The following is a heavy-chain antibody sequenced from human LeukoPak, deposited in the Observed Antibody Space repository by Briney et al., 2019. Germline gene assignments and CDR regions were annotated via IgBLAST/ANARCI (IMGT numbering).Heavy chain of an antibody. CDR1: GYTLTELS. J-gene: IGHJ4*02. CDR2: FDPEDGET. D-gene: IGHD2-21*02. CDR3: ATGLPGALRPLLGY. V-gene: IGHV1-24*01. Sequence: GASVKVSCKISGYTLTELSMHWVRQAPGKGLVWMGGFDPEDGETIYAQKFQGRVTMTEDTSTDTAYMELSSLRSEDTAVYYCATGLPGALRPLLGYWGQGTLATVSS.